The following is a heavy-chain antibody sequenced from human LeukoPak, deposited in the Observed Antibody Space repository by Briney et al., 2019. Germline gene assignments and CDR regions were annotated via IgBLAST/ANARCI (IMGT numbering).Heavy chain of an antibody. J-gene: IGHJ4*02. CDR3: ARGSNYYDSSGYFLFDY. CDR1: GFTFRSFA. V-gene: IGHV3-23*01. CDR2: ISGSGART. D-gene: IGHD3-22*01. Sequence: GGSLRLSCAASGFTFRSFAMSWVRLAPGKGLEWVSSISGSGARTYYADSVKGRFTISRDNSKNTLYLQMNSLRAEDTAVYYCARGSNYYDSSGYFLFDYWGQGTLVTVSS.